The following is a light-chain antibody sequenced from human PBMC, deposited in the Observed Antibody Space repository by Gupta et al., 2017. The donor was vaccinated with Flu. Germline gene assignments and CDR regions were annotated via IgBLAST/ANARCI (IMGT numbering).Light chain of an antibody. V-gene: IGLV2-14*01. Sequence: QSALTQPASVSASPGQSVTISCTGTSSDVGADNHVSWYQLHPGKAPKLMIYDVSNRPSGISNRFSGSKSGNTASLTISGLQAEDEADYYCSSYTSSTTLWVFGGGTKLTVL. CDR1: SSDVGADNH. CDR3: SSYTSSTTLWV. CDR2: DVS. J-gene: IGLJ3*02.